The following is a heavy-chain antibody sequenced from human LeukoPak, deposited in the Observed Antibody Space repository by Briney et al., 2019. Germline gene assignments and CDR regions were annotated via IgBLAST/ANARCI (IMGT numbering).Heavy chain of an antibody. J-gene: IGHJ6*03. CDR1: GGTLSSYA. D-gene: IGHD3-16*01. CDR2: IIPIFGTA. Sequence: GASVKVSCKASGGTLSSYAISWVRQAPGQGLEWKGGIIPIFGTANYAQKFQGRVTITADESTSTAYMELSSRRSEDTAVYYCATTGGDIYYYYMDVWGKGTTVTISS. V-gene: IGHV1-69*13. CDR3: ATTGGDIYYYYMDV.